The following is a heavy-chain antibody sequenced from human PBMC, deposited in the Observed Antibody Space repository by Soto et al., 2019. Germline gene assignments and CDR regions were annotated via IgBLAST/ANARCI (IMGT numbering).Heavy chain of an antibody. CDR1: GYTFSSYG. Sequence: QVQLVQSGAEVKRAGASVKVSCKASGYTFSSYGLSWVRQAPGQGLEWMGWISDYNGNTYYAQKFQGRVIITTDTPQRKAYMGFGGLGSDDPAVYFCAREGYYSGSGTYSPPRYYGMDVWGQGTTVTVSS. V-gene: IGHV1-18*01. CDR3: AREGYYSGSGTYSPPRYYGMDV. J-gene: IGHJ6*02. D-gene: IGHD3-10*01. CDR2: ISDYNGNT.